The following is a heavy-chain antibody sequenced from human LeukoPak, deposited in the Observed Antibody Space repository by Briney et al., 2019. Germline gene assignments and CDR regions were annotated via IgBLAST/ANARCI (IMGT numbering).Heavy chain of an antibody. CDR2: IIPIFGTA. Sequence: ASVKVSCKASGGTFSSYAISWVRQAPGQGLEWMGGIIPIFGTANYAQKFQGRVTITTDESTSTAYMELSSLRSEDRAVYYCASDYSGSYNGGAFDIWGQGTMVTVSS. J-gene: IGHJ3*02. CDR3: ASDYSGSYNGGAFDI. D-gene: IGHD1-26*01. CDR1: GGTFSSYA. V-gene: IGHV1-69*05.